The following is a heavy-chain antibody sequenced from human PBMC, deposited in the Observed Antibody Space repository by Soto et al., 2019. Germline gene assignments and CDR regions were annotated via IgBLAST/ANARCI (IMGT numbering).Heavy chain of an antibody. D-gene: IGHD2-2*01. V-gene: IGHV3-73*01. J-gene: IGHJ6*02. CDR1: GFTFRGPA. Sequence: GGSLRLSCAASGFTFRGPAMHWVRQASGKGLEWVGRIRSKANSYATAYAASVKGRFTISRDDSKNTAYLQMNSLKTEDTAVYYCTSGGPDIVVVPAATYYYGMDVWGQGTTVTVSS. CDR2: IRSKANSYAT. CDR3: TSGGPDIVVVPAATYYYGMDV.